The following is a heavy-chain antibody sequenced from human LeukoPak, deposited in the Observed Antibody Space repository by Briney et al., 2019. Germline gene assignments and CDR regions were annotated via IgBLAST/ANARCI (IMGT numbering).Heavy chain of an antibody. D-gene: IGHD3-3*01. CDR2: IYHSGST. CDR3: ARTTFGVVTWFDP. V-gene: IGHV4-30-2*01. CDR1: GGSISSGGYS. J-gene: IGHJ5*02. Sequence: SETLSLTCAVSGGSISSGGYSWSWIRQPPGKGLEWIGYIYHSGSTYYNPSLKSRVTISVDRSKNQFSLKLSSVTAADTAVYYCARTTFGVVTWFDPWGQGTLVTVSS.